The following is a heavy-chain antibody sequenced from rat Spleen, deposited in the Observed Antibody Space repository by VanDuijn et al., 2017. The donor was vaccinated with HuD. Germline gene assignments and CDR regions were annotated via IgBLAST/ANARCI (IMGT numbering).Heavy chain of an antibody. CDR3: ARHGSTYYVMDA. CDR2: ITFEGSST. D-gene: IGHD1-2*01. Sequence: EVQLVESGGGLVQPGRSLKLSCAASGFIFSDSYMAWVRQAPKKGLEWVASITFEGSSTYYGDSVKGRFTISRDNAKTTLYLQMNSLRSEDTATYYCARHGSTYYVMDAWGQGTSVTVSS. J-gene: IGHJ4*01. V-gene: IGHV5-22*01. CDR1: GFIFSDSY.